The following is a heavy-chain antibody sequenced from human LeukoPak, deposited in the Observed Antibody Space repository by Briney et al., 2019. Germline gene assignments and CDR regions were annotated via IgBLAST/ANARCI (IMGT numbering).Heavy chain of an antibody. CDR3: ARIAVAGDDAFDI. CDR2: ISSSGSTI. Sequence: GGSLRLSCAASGFTFSSYEMNWVRQGPGKGLECVSYISSSGSTIYYADSVKGRFTISRDNAKNSLYLQMNSLRAEDTAVYYCARIAVAGDDAFDIWGQGTMVTVSS. V-gene: IGHV3-48*03. J-gene: IGHJ3*02. CDR1: GFTFSSYE. D-gene: IGHD6-19*01.